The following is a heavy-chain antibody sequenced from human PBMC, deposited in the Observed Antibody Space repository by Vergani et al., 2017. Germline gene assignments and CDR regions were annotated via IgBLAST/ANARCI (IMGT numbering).Heavy chain of an antibody. CDR1: GFISSSYW. V-gene: IGHV3-7*03. CDR2: VNQDGSEK. Sequence: EGQLVESGGDWVQRGGSLRLSCAASGFISSSYWMSWVRQAPGKGLEWVANVNQDGSEKYYVDSVRGRFTISRDNAKNTLYLQMNSLRAEDTAVYYCAKGGTVTDSPGYFQHWGQGTLVTVSS. D-gene: IGHD4-17*01. J-gene: IGHJ1*01. CDR3: AKGGTVTDSPGYFQH.